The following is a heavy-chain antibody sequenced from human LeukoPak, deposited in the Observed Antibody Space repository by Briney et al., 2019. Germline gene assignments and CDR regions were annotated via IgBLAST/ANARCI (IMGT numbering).Heavy chain of an antibody. Sequence: GGSLRLSCAASGFTFSSYSMNWVRQAPGKGLEWVAAISGSAGSTQYADAVKGRFTISRDNSKNTIHLQMDSLRADDTAVYYCAKEVGYYGLGRFPDWGQGTLVTVSS. CDR3: AKEVGYYGLGRFPD. V-gene: IGHV3-23*01. CDR1: GFTFSSYS. J-gene: IGHJ4*02. D-gene: IGHD3-10*01. CDR2: ISGSAGST.